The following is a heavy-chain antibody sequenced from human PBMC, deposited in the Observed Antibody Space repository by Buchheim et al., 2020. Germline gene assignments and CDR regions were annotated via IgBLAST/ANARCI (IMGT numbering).Heavy chain of an antibody. CDR3: TTERGYSGSRYFDY. Sequence: EVQLVESGGGLVKPGGSLRLSCAASGFIFSNAWMNWVRQAPGKGPEWVGRIKTKTEGGTTDYTTPVKGRFTVSRDDSKNTLYLQMNSLETEDTAVYYCTTERGYSGSRYFDYWGQGTL. D-gene: IGHD1-26*01. J-gene: IGHJ4*02. V-gene: IGHV3-15*07. CDR1: GFIFSNAW. CDR2: IKTKTEGGTT.